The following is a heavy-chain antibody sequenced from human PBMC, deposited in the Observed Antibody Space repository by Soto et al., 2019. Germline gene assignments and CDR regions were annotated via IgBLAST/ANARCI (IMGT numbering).Heavy chain of an antibody. Sequence: ASVKVSCKASGYTFTSYGISWVRQAPGQGLEWMGWISAYNGNTNYAQKLQGRVTMTTDTSTSTAYMELRSLRSDPTPLYYCAGARYSSGWQDYRRKRSLVAASS. CDR2: ISAYNGNT. CDR1: GYTFTSYG. V-gene: IGHV1-18*01. CDR3: AGARYSSGWQDY. D-gene: IGHD6-19*01. J-gene: IGHJ4*02.